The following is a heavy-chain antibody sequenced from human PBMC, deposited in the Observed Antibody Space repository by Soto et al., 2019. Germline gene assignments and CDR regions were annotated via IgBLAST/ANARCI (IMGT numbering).Heavy chain of an antibody. CDR1: GGSTSSDNY. Sequence: SETLSLTCAVSGGSTSSDNYWSWIRQPPGKGLEWIGHIYYSGNTDYNPSLKSRLAISIDTSKNQFSLKLSSVTAADTAVYFCAREGGESSDGLYYFDSWGQGSLVTVSS. J-gene: IGHJ4*02. D-gene: IGHD3-16*01. V-gene: IGHV4-30-4*01. CDR3: AREGGESSDGLYYFDS. CDR2: IYYSGNT.